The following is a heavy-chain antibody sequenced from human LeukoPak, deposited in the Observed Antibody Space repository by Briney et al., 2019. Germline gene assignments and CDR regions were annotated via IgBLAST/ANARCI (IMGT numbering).Heavy chain of an antibody. D-gene: IGHD3-3*01. CDR2: IYYSGSN. J-gene: IGHJ4*02. CDR1: GGSISSYY. CDR3: ASIFGVDEADY. V-gene: IGHV4-59*01. Sequence: SETLSLTCTVSGGSISSYYWSWIRQPPGKGLEWIGYIYYSGSNNYNPSLKSRVTISVDTSKNQFSLKLSSVTAADTAVYYCASIFGVDEADYWGQGTLVTVSS.